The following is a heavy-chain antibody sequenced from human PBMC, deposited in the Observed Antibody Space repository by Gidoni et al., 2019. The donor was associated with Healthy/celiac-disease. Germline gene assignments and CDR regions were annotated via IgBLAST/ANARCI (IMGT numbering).Heavy chain of an antibody. V-gene: IGHV4-39*01. D-gene: IGHD6-6*01. CDR2: IYYSGST. J-gene: IGHJ4*02. CDR1: GGSISGSSYY. CDR3: ARHDSSSAGYYFDY. Sequence: QLQLQESGPGLVKPSETLSLTCTVSGGSISGSSYYWGWIRQPPGKGLEWIGSIYYSGSTYYNPSLKSRVTISVDTSKNQFSLKLSSVTAADTAVYYCARHDSSSAGYYFDYWGQGTLVTVSS.